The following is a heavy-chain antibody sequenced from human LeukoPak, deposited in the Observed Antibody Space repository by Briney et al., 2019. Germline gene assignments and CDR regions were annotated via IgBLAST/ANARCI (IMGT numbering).Heavy chain of an antibody. CDR2: ISLNSGDT. CDR1: GYTFTGYY. CDR3: ARAPGASPFDY. V-gene: IGHV1-2*02. J-gene: IGHJ4*02. D-gene: IGHD3-10*01. Sequence: GASVKVSCRASGYTFTGYYMHWVRQAPGQGLEWMGWISLNSGDTSYAQSCQGRVTMTRDTSISTAYMELSRLRSDDTAVYYCARAPGASPFDYWGQGTLVTVSS.